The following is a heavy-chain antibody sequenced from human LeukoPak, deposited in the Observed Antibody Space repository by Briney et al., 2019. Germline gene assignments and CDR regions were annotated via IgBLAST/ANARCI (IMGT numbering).Heavy chain of an antibody. V-gene: IGHV3-48*03. CDR3: ARDGTYTDYDPDFDI. CDR1: GFTFSSYE. Sequence: GGSLRLSCAASGFTFSSYEMNWVRQAPGKGLEWVSYIGSSGSSIYYADSVKGRFTISRDNAKNSLYLQMSSLRAEDTAVFYCARDGTYTDYDPDFDIWGQGTLVTVSS. D-gene: IGHD5-12*01. CDR2: IGSSGSSI. J-gene: IGHJ4*02.